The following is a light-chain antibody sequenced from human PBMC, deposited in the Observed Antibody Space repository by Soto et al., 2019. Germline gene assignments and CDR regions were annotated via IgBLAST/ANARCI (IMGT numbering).Light chain of an antibody. Sequence: EVVLAQSPGTLSLSPGERATLSCRASENVRTFVDWYQQKPGQAPRLLIYGASNRATGIPARFSGSGSGTDFTLTISNLEPEDFAVYYCQQHSHWPPWTFGQGTE. CDR3: QQHSHWPPWT. J-gene: IGKJ1*01. CDR2: GAS. V-gene: IGKV3-11*01. CDR1: ENVRTF.